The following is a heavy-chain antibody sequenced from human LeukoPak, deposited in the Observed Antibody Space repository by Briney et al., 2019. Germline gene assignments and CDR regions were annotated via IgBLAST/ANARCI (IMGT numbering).Heavy chain of an antibody. D-gene: IGHD3-16*02. CDR1: GLTFSSYW. J-gene: IGHJ3*01. V-gene: IGHV3-7*01. CDR3: ARDRYCLF. Sequence: PGGSLRLSCAAYGLTFSSYWMSWVRQAPGKGLEWVANIKEDGSEKYYVDSVKGRFTISRDNAKNSLYLQMHSLRAEDTAVYYCARDRYCLFWGQGIMVTVSS. CDR2: IKEDGSEK.